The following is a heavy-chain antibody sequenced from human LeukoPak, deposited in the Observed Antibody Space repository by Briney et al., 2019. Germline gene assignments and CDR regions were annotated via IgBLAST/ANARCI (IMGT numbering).Heavy chain of an antibody. V-gene: IGHV2-5*02. CDR1: GFSLITSGVG. CDR3: AHSRIAATLAEYFQH. J-gene: IGHJ1*01. Sequence: SGPTLVKPTQTLTLTCTFSGFSLITSGVGVGWIRQPPGKALEWLALIYWDDDKRYSPSLKSRLTITKDTSKNQVVLTMTNMDPVDTATYYCAHSRIAATLAEYFQHWGQGTLVTVSS. D-gene: IGHD6-13*01. CDR2: IYWDDDK.